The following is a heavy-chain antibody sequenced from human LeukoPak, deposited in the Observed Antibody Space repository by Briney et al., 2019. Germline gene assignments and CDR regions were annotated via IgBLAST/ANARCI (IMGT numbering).Heavy chain of an antibody. Sequence: SGGTLRLSCSASGFTFTTYGMNWVRQAPGKGLEWVSSISGSGGNTYYEDSVKGRFTISRDNSKNTLYLQMNSLRAEDTAVYYCAKTDGGWGNFDCWGQGTLVTVSS. CDR1: GFTFTTYG. CDR3: AKTDGGWGNFDC. D-gene: IGHD6-19*01. CDR2: ISGSGGNT. J-gene: IGHJ4*02. V-gene: IGHV3-23*01.